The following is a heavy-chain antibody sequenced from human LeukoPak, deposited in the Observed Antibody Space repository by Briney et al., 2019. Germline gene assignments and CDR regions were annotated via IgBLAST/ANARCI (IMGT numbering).Heavy chain of an antibody. J-gene: IGHJ3*02. CDR1: GFTFSSCA. CDR3: AKDPIVFNSGGYYLGAFNI. D-gene: IGHD1-26*01. Sequence: GGSLRLSCEASGFTFSSCALSWVRQAPGKGLGWVSAISGGGGKTWYADSVKGRFTISRDNSKNTLYLQMNSLRAEDTALYYCAKDPIVFNSGGYYLGAFNIWGQGAMVTVSS. CDR2: ISGGGGKT. V-gene: IGHV3-23*01.